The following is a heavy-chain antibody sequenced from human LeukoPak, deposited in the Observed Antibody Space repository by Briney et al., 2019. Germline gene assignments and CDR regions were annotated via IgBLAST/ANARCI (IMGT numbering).Heavy chain of an antibody. J-gene: IGHJ4*02. Sequence: GGSLRLSCTASGFTFSTYETNWVRQAPGKGLEWVSYISTSGNIIYYADSVKGRFTISRDNAKNSLYLQMNSLRAEDTAVYYCARDELWFGEDSFDYWGQGTLVTVSS. CDR2: ISTSGNII. CDR3: ARDELWFGEDSFDY. D-gene: IGHD3-10*01. V-gene: IGHV3-48*03. CDR1: GFTFSTYE.